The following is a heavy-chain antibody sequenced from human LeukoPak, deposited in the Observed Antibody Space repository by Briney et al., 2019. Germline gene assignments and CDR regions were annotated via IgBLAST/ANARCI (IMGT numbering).Heavy chain of an antibody. Sequence: GGSLRLSCAASGFTFSSYSMNWVRQAPGKGLGWVSYISSSSSTIYYADSVKGRFTISRDNAKNSLYLQMNSLRDEDTAVYYCARDPTRWLQLRRYFDYWGQGTLVTVSS. D-gene: IGHD5-24*01. CDR3: ARDPTRWLQLRRYFDY. CDR2: ISSSSSTI. V-gene: IGHV3-48*02. J-gene: IGHJ4*02. CDR1: GFTFSSYS.